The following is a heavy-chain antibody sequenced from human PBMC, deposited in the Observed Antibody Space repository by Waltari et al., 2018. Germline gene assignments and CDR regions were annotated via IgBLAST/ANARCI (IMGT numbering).Heavy chain of an antibody. D-gene: IGHD6-19*01. CDR3: ARVLKVSVAGTGGVDY. CDR1: GYTFTSYY. Sequence: QVQLVQSGAEVKKPGASVKVSCKASGYTFTSYYMHWVRQAPGQGLEWMGIINPSGGSTSCAQQCQGRVTMTRDTSTSTVYMELSSLRSEDTAVYYCARVLKVSVAGTGGVDYWGQGTLVTVSS. V-gene: IGHV1-46*01. CDR2: INPSGGST. J-gene: IGHJ4*02.